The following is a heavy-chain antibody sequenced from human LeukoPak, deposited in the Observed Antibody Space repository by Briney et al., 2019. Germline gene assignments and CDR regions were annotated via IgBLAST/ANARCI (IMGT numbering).Heavy chain of an antibody. V-gene: IGHV3-21*01. CDR3: ASIRGKDSSGYYYAPDAFGI. Sequence: GGSLRLSCAASGFTFSSYSMNWVRQAPGKGLEWVSSISSSSSYIYYADSVKGRFTISRDNAKNSLYLQMNSLRAEDTAVYYCASIRGKDSSGYYYAPDAFGIWGQGTMVTVSS. CDR1: GFTFSSYS. J-gene: IGHJ3*02. D-gene: IGHD3-22*01. CDR2: ISSSSSYI.